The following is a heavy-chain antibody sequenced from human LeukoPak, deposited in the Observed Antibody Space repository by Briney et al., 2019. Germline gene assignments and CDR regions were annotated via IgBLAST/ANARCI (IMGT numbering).Heavy chain of an antibody. CDR2: INWNGGST. D-gene: IGHD1-1*01. Sequence: GGSLRLSCAASGFTFDDYGTSWVRQAPGKGLEWVSGINWNGGSTGYADSVKGRFTISRDNAKNSLYLQMNSLRAEDTALYYCARENELASASYEDYYYYMDVWGKGTTVTVSS. V-gene: IGHV3-20*04. J-gene: IGHJ6*03. CDR3: ARENELASASYEDYYYYMDV. CDR1: GFTFDDYG.